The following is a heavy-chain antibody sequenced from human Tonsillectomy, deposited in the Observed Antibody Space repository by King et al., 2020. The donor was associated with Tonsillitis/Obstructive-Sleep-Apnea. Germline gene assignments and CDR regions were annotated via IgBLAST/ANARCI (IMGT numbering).Heavy chain of an antibody. CDR1: GGSISSGGYY. D-gene: IGHD3-10*01. Sequence: QLQESGPGLVKPSQTLSLTCTVSGGSISSGGYYWSWSRQHPGKGLEWIGYIYYSGSTYYNPSLKGRVTISVDTSKNQFCLRLTSVTAADTAVYYCARGAGSRGDNWVDPWGHGTLVTVSP. CDR2: IYYSGST. V-gene: IGHV4-31*03. CDR3: ARGAGSRGDNWVDP. J-gene: IGHJ5*02.